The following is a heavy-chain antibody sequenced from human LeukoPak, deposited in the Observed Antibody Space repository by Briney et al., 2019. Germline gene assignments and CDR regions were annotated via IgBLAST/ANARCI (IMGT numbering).Heavy chain of an antibody. D-gene: IGHD2-2*01. J-gene: IGHJ4*02. V-gene: IGHV3-7*01. CDR3: ARVRCSSNSCFPDY. CDR1: GFTFSTYW. Sequence: GGSLGLSCAASGFTFSTYWMSWVRQAPGKGLEWVANIKQGGSEKYYVDSVKGRFTISRDNAKNSLFLQMNSLRAEDTAVYYCARVRCSSNSCFPDYWGQGTLVTVSS. CDR2: IKQGGSEK.